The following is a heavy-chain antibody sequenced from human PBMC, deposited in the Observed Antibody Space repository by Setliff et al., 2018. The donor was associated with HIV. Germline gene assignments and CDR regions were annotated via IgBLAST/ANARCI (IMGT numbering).Heavy chain of an antibody. J-gene: IGHJ4*02. CDR3: ARENNFDY. V-gene: IGHV3-7*01. CDR1: GFTFTNYW. Sequence: GGSLRLSCAASGFTFTNYWMSWVRQAPGEGLEWVANIKYDGSDKYYVDSVKGRFTISRDNAKNSLYLQMNSLRAEDTAMYYCARENNFDYWGQGTLVPVSS. CDR2: IKYDGSDK.